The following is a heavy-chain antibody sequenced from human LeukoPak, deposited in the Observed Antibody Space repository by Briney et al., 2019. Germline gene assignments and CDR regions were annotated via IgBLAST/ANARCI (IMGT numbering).Heavy chain of an antibody. CDR1: GGPISRGDYY. V-gene: IGHV4-30-4*01. J-gene: IGHJ2*01. CDR2: IYSSGST. CDR3: ARGYHLTTVVSYWFFDL. D-gene: IGHD4-23*01. Sequence: SETLSLTCNVSGGPISRGDYYWTWIRQPPGKGLEWIGYIYSSGSTKYNPSLESRLTISVDTSKNQFSLKLRSVTAADTAVYYCARGYHLTTVVSYWFFDLWGRGTMVTASS.